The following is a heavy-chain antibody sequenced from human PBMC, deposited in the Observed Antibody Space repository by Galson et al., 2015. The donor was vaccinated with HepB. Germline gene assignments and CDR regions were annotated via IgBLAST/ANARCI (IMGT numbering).Heavy chain of an antibody. Sequence: SLRLSCAASGFTFSGSALHWVRQASGKGPAWIGHIRSKATNYAALYVPSLKGRFTISRDDSKNMAYLHMRSLKTDDTAVYYCVRSGDFSGYSSRWGQGTLVTVSS. J-gene: IGHJ4*02. CDR1: GFTFSGSA. V-gene: IGHV3-73*01. D-gene: IGHD6-13*01. CDR2: IRSKATNYAA. CDR3: VRSGDFSGYSSR.